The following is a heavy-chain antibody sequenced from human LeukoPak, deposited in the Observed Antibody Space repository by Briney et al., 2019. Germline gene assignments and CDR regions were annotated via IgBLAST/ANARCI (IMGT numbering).Heavy chain of an antibody. CDR1: GFTFSSYA. CDR3: ARGNYGEAFDY. J-gene: IGHJ4*02. V-gene: IGHV3-30-3*01. Sequence: PGRSLRLSCAASGFTFSSYAMHWVRQAPCKGLEWVAVISYDGSNKYYADSVKGRFTISRDNSKNTLYLQMNSLRAEDTAVYYCARGNYGEAFDYWGQGTLVTVSS. D-gene: IGHD4-17*01. CDR2: ISYDGSNK.